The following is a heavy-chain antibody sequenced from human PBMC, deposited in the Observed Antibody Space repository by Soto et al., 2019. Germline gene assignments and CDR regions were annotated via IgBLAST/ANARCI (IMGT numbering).Heavy chain of an antibody. J-gene: IGHJ2*01. D-gene: IGHD3-10*01. V-gene: IGHV3-30*18. Sequence: QVHLAESGGGVVQPGRSLRLSCIASGFTFSTYSIHWVRQAPGRGLEWLAVISFDGKVKYYADSVKGRFTVSRDNFKDTVFLEMNSLRTEDTSVYHCAKEVSGDNWFFDLWGRGTLVTVSS. CDR2: ISFDGKVK. CDR3: AKEVSGDNWFFDL. CDR1: GFTFSTYS.